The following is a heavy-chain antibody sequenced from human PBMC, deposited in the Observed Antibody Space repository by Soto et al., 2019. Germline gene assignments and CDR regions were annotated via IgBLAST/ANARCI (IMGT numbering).Heavy chain of an antibody. CDR2: TYYRSKWYH. J-gene: IGHJ6*02. V-gene: IGHV6-1*01. CDR3: ARDLFSMVRGVTSTVYYYAMDV. D-gene: IGHD3-10*01. CDR1: GDSVYTNSAA. Sequence: SPTLSLTCAISGDSVYTNSAAWNWVRQSPSRGLEWLGKTYYRSKWYHDYDISVRGRITIDPDTSKNQFSLQLNSVTPEDTAVYYCARDLFSMVRGVTSTVYYYAMDVWGQGTTVTVS.